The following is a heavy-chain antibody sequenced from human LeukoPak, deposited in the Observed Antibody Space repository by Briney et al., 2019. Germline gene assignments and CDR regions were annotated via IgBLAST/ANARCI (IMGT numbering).Heavy chain of an antibody. J-gene: IGHJ4*02. Sequence: GGSLRLSCAASGFTFSSYGMHWVRQAPGKGLEWVAVIWYDGSNEYYADSVRGRFTISRDNSKNTLYLQMSSLRAEDTAVYYCARDEGTASGSYFGCWGQGTLDTVSS. CDR1: GFTFSSYG. CDR3: ARDEGTASGSYFGC. CDR2: IWYDGSNE. D-gene: IGHD1-26*01. V-gene: IGHV3-33*01.